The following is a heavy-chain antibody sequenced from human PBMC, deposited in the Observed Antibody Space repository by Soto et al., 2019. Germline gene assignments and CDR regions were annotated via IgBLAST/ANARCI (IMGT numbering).Heavy chain of an antibody. J-gene: IGHJ5*02. V-gene: IGHV1-46*01. D-gene: IGHD5-12*01. Sequence: EASVKVSCKASGYTFTSYYMHWVRQAPGQGLEWMGIINPSGGSTSYAQKFQGRVTMTRDTSTSTVYMELSSLRSEDTAVYYCGRVGGYSGYDYGWFDPWGQGTLVTVSS. CDR3: GRVGGYSGYDYGWFDP. CDR1: GYTFTSYY. CDR2: INPSGGST.